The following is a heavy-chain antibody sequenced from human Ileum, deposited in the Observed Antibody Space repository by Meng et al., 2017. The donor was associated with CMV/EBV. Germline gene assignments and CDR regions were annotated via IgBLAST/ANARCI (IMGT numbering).Heavy chain of an antibody. D-gene: IGHD2/OR15-2a*01. Sequence: GGSLRLSCAASGFDFSDYSMNWVRQAPGKGLEWVSSIRGSSDYTDYADSMKGRITIFRDNAKNSLYLQLNSLRAEDTAVYYCARSVTPSGSTSAYWGQGTLVTVSS. CDR1: GFDFSDYS. CDR2: IRGSSDYT. V-gene: IGHV3-21*01. J-gene: IGHJ4*02. CDR3: ARSVTPSGSTSAY.